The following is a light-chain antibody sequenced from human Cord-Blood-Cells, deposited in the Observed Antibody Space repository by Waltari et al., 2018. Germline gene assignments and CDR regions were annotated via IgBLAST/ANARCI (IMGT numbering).Light chain of an antibody. J-gene: IGLJ1*01. CDR3: QSADSSGTYV. CDR2: KDS. CDR1: ALPKQY. V-gene: IGLV3-25*03. Sequence: SYELTQPPPVSVSPGQTARITCPGDALPKQYAYWYQQKPGQAPVLVIYKDSERPSGIPERFSGSSSGTTVTLTISGVQAEDEADYYCQSADSSGTYVFGTGTKVTVL.